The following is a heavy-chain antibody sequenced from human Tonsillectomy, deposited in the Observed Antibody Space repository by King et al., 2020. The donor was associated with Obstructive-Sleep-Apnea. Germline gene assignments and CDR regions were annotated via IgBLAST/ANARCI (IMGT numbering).Heavy chain of an antibody. V-gene: IGHV4-59*08. CDR2: IYYSGST. CDR3: ARHPPEWLRPKGDAFDI. D-gene: IGHD5-12*01. Sequence: QLQESGPGLVKPSETLSLTCTVSGGSISSYYWSWIRQPPGKGLEWIGYIYYSGSTNYNPSLKSRVTISVYTSKNQFSLKLSSVTAADTAVYYCARHPPEWLRPKGDAFDIWGQGTMVTVSS. J-gene: IGHJ3*02. CDR1: GGSISSYY.